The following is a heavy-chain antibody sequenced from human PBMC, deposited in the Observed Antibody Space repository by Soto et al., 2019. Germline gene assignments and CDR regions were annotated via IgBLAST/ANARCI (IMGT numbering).Heavy chain of an antibody. J-gene: IGHJ4*02. V-gene: IGHV1-46*01. D-gene: IGHD5-12*01. CDR1: GYTFTSYY. CDR3: ARENVDIVGNGHIDY. CDR2: INPSGGST. Sequence: GASVKVSCKASGYTFTSYYMHWVRQAPGQGLEWMGIINPSGGSTSYAQKFQGRVTMTRDTSTSTVYMELSSLRSEDTAVYYCARENVDIVGNGHIDYWGQGTLVTVSS.